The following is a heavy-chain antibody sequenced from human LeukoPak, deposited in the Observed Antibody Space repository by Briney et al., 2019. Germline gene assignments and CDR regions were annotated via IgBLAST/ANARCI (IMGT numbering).Heavy chain of an antibody. CDR1: GFTFSSYS. D-gene: IGHD6-19*01. Sequence: GGSLRLSCAASGFTFSSYSMNWVRQAPGKGLEWVSSISSSSSYIYYADSVKGRFTISRDNAKNSLYLQMNSLRAEDTAVYYCAKDLEQWLVTLVGYWGQGTLVTVSS. J-gene: IGHJ4*02. CDR2: ISSSSSYI. V-gene: IGHV3-21*01. CDR3: AKDLEQWLVTLVGY.